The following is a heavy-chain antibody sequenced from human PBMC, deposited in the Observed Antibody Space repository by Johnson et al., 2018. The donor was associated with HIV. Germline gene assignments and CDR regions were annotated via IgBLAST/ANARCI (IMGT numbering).Heavy chain of an antibody. CDR1: GFTFSSYA. V-gene: IGHV3-48*04. J-gene: IGHJ3*02. Sequence: VQLVESGGGLVQPGGSLRLSCAASGFTFSSYAMSWVRQAPGKGLESISYISSSGRTIYYADSVKGRFTMSRDNAKKSLYLQMNSLRAEDTALHYCARDLAPGGSGSYYNAFDIWGQGTMVTVSS. CDR2: ISSSGRTI. CDR3: ARDLAPGGSGSYYNAFDI. D-gene: IGHD3-10*01.